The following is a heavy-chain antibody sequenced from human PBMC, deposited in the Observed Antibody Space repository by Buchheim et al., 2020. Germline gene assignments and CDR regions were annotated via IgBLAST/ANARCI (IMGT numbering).Heavy chain of an antibody. V-gene: IGHV3-66*01. J-gene: IGHJ4*02. CDR3: ARDSSGPGH. D-gene: IGHD3-10*01. CDR1: GFTVINNY. Sequence: EVQLVESGGGLVQPGGSLRLSCAASGFTVINNYMSWVRQAPGKGLEWVSVIYSSGGTYYADSVKARFTISRDNSQNKLSLQMNSLRVEDTAVYYCARDSSGPGHWGQGTL. CDR2: IYSSGGT.